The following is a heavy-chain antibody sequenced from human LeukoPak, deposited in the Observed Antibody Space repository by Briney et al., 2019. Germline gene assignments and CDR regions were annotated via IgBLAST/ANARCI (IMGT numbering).Heavy chain of an antibody. D-gene: IGHD1-26*01. Sequence: ASVKVSRKASGYTFTSYYMHWVRQAPGQGLEWMGVINPSGGGTSYAQKFQGRVTMTRDTSTSTTYMELSSLRSEDTAVYYCARRERTVGATTYYFDYWGQGTLVTVSS. CDR2: INPSGGGT. CDR1: GYTFTSYY. CDR3: ARRERTVGATTYYFDY. J-gene: IGHJ4*02. V-gene: IGHV1-46*01.